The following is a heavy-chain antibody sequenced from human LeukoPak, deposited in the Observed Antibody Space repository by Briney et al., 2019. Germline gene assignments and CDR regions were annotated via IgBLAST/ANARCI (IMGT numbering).Heavy chain of an antibody. CDR2: SGAYSGNT. Sequence: ASVKVSCKASGYTFTSYGIRWVRQAPGQGLEWMGWSGAYSGNTNYAQKLQGRVTMTTDTSTSTAYMELRSLRSDDTAAYYCARDQDYYDSSGYDYWGQGTLVTVSS. V-gene: IGHV1-18*01. CDR1: GYTFTSYG. D-gene: IGHD3-22*01. J-gene: IGHJ4*02. CDR3: ARDQDYYDSSGYDY.